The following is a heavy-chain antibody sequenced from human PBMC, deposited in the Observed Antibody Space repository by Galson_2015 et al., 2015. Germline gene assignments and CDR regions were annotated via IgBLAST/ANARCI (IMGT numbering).Heavy chain of an antibody. CDR2: IYYTGST. J-gene: IGHJ4*02. Sequence: TLSLTCTVSGGSISTYSWSWVRQPPGKGLDFIGYIYYTGSTNYNPSLKSRVIISVDTSKNQLSLNLSSVTAADTAVYYCARRKPARLAPFDSWGQGTLVTVSS. CDR3: ARRKPARLAPFDS. V-gene: IGHV4-59*08. D-gene: IGHD2-2*01. CDR1: GGSISTYS.